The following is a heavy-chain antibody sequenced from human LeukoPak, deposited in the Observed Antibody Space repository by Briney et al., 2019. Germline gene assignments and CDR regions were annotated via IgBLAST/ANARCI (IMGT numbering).Heavy chain of an antibody. V-gene: IGHV4-38-2*02. Sequence: SETLSLTCTVSGHSIRGFYYWVWIRQTPQQGLEWIGSVYQSGTSYYNPSFKSRCTISVDTLNNQFSLNLNSVTAADKAVYYCARSCRILDIVATIRARLGGNGFDIWGQGTMVTVSS. D-gene: IGHD5-12*01. CDR2: VYQSGTS. CDR1: GHSIRGFYY. CDR3: ARSCRILDIVATIRARLGGNGFDI. J-gene: IGHJ3*02.